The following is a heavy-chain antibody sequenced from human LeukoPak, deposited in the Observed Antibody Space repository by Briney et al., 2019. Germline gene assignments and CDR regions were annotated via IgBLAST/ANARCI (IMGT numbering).Heavy chain of an antibody. CDR2: ISGSGGST. CDR3: AREHDILTGYYTLFDY. V-gene: IGHV3-23*01. CDR1: GFTFSSYA. Sequence: PGGSLRLSCAASGFTFSSYAMSWVRQAPGKGLEWVPAISGSGGSTYYADSVKGRFTISRDNSKNTLYLQMNSLRAEDTAVYYCAREHDILTGYYTLFDYWGQGTLVTVSS. J-gene: IGHJ4*02. D-gene: IGHD3-9*01.